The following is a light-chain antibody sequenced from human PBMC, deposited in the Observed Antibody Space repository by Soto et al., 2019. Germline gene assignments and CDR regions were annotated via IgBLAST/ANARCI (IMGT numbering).Light chain of an antibody. V-gene: IGKV1-39*01. CDR3: QQSYSTPL. Sequence: DIQMTQSPSSLSASVGDRFTITCRASQSISSYLNWYQQKPGKAPKLLIYAASSMQSGVPSRLSGSGSGTDFTLTISSLQPEDFATYYCQQSYSTPLFGGGTKVDIK. CDR2: AAS. J-gene: IGKJ4*01. CDR1: QSISSY.